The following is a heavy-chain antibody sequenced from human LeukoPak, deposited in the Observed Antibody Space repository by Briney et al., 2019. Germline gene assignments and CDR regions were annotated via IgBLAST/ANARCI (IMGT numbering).Heavy chain of an antibody. CDR1: GYTFTDYY. J-gene: IGHJ6*03. V-gene: IGHV1-2*07. CDR2: INPNSGGT. Sequence: ASVKVSCKASGYTFTDYYMHWVRQAPGQGLEWMGWINPNSGGTNYAHKFQGRVTMTRDTSISTAYMELSRLRSDDTAVYFCARGLLETYYYYYMDVWGKGTTVAVSS. CDR3: ARGLLETYYYYYMDV.